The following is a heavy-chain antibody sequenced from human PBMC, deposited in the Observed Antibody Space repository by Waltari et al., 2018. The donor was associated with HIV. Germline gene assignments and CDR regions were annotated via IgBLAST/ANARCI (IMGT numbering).Heavy chain of an antibody. CDR1: GYTLTGYY. Sequence: QVQLVQSGAAVKKPGASVKISCKDSGYTLTGYYMPWLRQAPGKGLEWMGWINPDNGGTKDAQKFQGRVTMTRDTSISTAYMELSRLRSDDTAVYYCARDICNGGSCYSYYFDYWGQGTLVTVSS. D-gene: IGHD2-15*01. V-gene: IGHV1-2*02. J-gene: IGHJ4*02. CDR3: ARDICNGGSCYSYYFDY. CDR2: INPDNGGT.